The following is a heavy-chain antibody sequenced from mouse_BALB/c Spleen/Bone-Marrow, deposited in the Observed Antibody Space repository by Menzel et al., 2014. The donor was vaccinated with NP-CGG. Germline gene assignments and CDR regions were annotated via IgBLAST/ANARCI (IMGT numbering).Heavy chain of an antibody. D-gene: IGHD2-3*01. V-gene: IGHV1S81*02. CDR2: NNPSNGRT. J-gene: IGHJ3*01. Sequence: VQLQQSGAELVKPGASVKLSCKASGYTFTSYWIHWVKQRPGQGLEWIGENNPSNGRTNYNEKFKSKATLTVDKSSTTAYMQLSSLTSEDSAVYYRARYDGPAWFAYWGQGTLVTVSA. CDR1: GYTFTSYW. CDR3: ARYDGPAWFAY.